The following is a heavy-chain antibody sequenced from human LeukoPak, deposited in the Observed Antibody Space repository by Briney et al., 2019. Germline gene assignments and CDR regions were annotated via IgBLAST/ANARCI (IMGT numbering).Heavy chain of an antibody. Sequence: PSQTLSLTCTVSGGSISSGSYYWSWIRQPAGKGLEWIGRIYTSGSTNYNPSLKSRVTISVDTSKNQFSLQLSSVTAADTAVYYCVRMGPRFHLMQLTEYWGQGTLVTVSP. J-gene: IGHJ4*02. CDR2: IYTSGST. CDR1: GGSISSGSYY. V-gene: IGHV4-61*02. CDR3: VRMGPRFHLMQLTEY. D-gene: IGHD1-14*01.